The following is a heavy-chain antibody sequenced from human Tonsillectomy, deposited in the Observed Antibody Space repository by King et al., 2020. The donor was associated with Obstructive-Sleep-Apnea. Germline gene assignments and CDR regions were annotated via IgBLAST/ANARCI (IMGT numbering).Heavy chain of an antibody. J-gene: IGHJ4*02. CDR2: ISYSGST. Sequence: VQLQESGPGLVKPSETLSLTCTVSGDSISSYYWSWIRQPPGKGLDWIAYISYSGSTYYNPSLKSRVTISVDTSKNQFTLKLTSVTAADAAVYYCAKMNTRLSPIDYWGQGTLVTVSS. D-gene: IGHD2-2*02. V-gene: IGHV4-59*01. CDR1: GDSISSYY. CDR3: AKMNTRLSPIDY.